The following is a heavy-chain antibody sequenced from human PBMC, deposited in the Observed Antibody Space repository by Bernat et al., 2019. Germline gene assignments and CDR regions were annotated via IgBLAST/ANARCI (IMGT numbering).Heavy chain of an antibody. J-gene: IGHJ1*01. CDR3: AIDVAGYCSGGSCYPGYFQH. CDR1: GYTFTGYY. Sequence: QVQLVQSGAEVKKPGASVKVSCKASGYTFTGYYMHWVRQAPGQGLEWMGWINPNSGGTNYAQKFQGWVTMTRDTSISTAYMELSRLRSDDTAVYYCAIDVAGYCSGGSCYPGYFQHWGQGTLVTVSS. CDR2: INPNSGGT. D-gene: IGHD2-15*01. V-gene: IGHV1-2*04.